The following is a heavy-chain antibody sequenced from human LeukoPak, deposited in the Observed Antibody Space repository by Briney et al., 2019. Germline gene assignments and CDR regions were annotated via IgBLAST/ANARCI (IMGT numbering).Heavy chain of an antibody. J-gene: IGHJ4*02. Sequence: SETLSLTCTVSGGSISSYYWSWIRQPPGKGLEWIGYIYYSGSTNYNPSLKSRVTISADTSKNQFSLKLSSVTAADTAVYYCARRRAQGVFDYWGQGTLVTVSS. CDR3: ARRRAQGVFDY. CDR2: IYYSGST. V-gene: IGHV4-59*08. CDR1: GGSISSYY.